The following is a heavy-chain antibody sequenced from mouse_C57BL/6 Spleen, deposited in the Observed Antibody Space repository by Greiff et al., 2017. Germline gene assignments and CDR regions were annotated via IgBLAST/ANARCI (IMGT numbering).Heavy chain of an antibody. J-gene: IGHJ4*01. V-gene: IGHV7-3*01. Sequence: EVMLVESGGGLVQPGGSLSLSCAASGFTFTDYYMSWVRQPPGTSLEWLGFIRNKANGYTTEYSASVKGRFTISRDNSQSILYLPVHALRAGDSATYCCGRSDGYDVAMDYWGQGTSVTDSS. CDR1: GFTFTDYY. CDR3: GRSDGYDVAMDY. D-gene: IGHD2-2*01. CDR2: IRNKANGYTT.